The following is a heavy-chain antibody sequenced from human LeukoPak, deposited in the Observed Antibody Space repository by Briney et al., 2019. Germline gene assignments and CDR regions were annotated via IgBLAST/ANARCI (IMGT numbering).Heavy chain of an antibody. D-gene: IGHD6-19*01. Sequence: PGGSLRLSCAASGFTFSGHSMTWVRQAPGKGLEWVANINLDGSERFYVDFVKGRFTISRDNADNSMYLQMNSLRAEDTAIYYCTKAGIAVPATPDYWGQGTLVTVSS. CDR1: GFTFSGHS. V-gene: IGHV3-7*03. CDR3: TKAGIAVPATPDY. J-gene: IGHJ4*02. CDR2: INLDGSER.